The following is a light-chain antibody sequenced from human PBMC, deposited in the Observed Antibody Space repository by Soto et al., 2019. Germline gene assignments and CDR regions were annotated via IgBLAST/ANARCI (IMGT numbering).Light chain of an antibody. CDR2: GTS. V-gene: IGKV3-20*01. CDR1: QSFCSSY. J-gene: IGKJ1*01. CDR3: QQYGSSSWT. Sequence: EIVLTQSAVTLSQSPLERATLSCIASQSFCSSYLAWYQQKSGQAPSLLIYGTSSRATAIPDRFSGSGSGTDFTLTISRLEPEDFAVYYCQQYGSSSWTFGQGTKV.